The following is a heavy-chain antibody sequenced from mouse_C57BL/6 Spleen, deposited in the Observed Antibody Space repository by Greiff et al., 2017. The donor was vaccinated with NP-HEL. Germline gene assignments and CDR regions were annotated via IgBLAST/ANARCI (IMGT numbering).Heavy chain of an antibody. CDR2: IYIGNGYT. V-gene: IGHV1-58*01. CDR3: ARTPPYYGSSYWYFDV. J-gene: IGHJ1*03. Sequence: VQLKQSGAELVRPGSSVKMSCKTSGYTFTSYGINWVKQRPGQGLEWIGYIYIGNGYTEYNEKFKGKATLTSDTSSSTAYMQLSSLTSEDSAIYFCARTPPYYGSSYWYFDVWGTGTTVTVSS. CDR1: GYTFTSYG. D-gene: IGHD1-1*01.